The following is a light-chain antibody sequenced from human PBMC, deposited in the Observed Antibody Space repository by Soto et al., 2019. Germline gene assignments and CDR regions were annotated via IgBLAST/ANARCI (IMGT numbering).Light chain of an antibody. V-gene: IGKV1-5*03. CDR1: QSISSW. CDR3: QQYNSYTYT. Sequence: DIQMTQSPSTLSASVGDRVTITCRASQSISSWLAWYQQKPGKAPKLLIYKASSLESEVPSRFSDSGSGTEFTLPISSLQPDDFATYYCQQYNSYTYTFGQGTKLEIK. CDR2: KAS. J-gene: IGKJ2*01.